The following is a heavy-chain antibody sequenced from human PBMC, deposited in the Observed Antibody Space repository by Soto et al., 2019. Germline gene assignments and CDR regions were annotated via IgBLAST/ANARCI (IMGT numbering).Heavy chain of an antibody. CDR2: IYYSGST. V-gene: IGHV4-59*01. CDR3: ARTYGSGSPVGFDP. J-gene: IGHJ5*02. CDR1: GGSISSYY. Sequence: PSETLSLTCTVSGGSISSYYWSWIRQPPGKGLEWIGYIYYSGSTNYNPSLKSRVTISVDTSKNQFSLKLSSVTPADTAVYYCARTYGSGSPVGFDPWGQGTLVTVSS. D-gene: IGHD3-10*01.